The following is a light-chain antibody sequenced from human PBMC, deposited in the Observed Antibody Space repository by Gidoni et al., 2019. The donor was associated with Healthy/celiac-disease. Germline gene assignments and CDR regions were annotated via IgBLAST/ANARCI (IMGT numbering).Light chain of an antibody. CDR2: DVS. J-gene: IGLJ2*01. CDR1: SSDVGGHNY. V-gene: IGLV2-14*03. Sequence: QPPFTQPASASVSLGHPITISCTGTSSDVGGHNYVSWYQQQPGKATKLMIYDVSNRPSGVSNRFSGSKSGNTASLTISGLQAEDEADYYCSSYTSSSTVVFGGGTKLTVL. CDR3: SSYTSSSTVV.